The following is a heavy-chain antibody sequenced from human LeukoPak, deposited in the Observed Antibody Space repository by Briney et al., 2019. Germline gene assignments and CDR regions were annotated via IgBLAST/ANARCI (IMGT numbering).Heavy chain of an antibody. V-gene: IGHV4-59*01. CDR3: ATYYGGNSPYYFDY. D-gene: IGHD4-23*01. CDR1: GGSISSYN. CDR2: IYYSGST. Sequence: SETLSLTCTVSGGSISSYNWSWIRRPPRKGLEWVGYIYYSGSTNSNPSLKSRVTISVDTSKNQFSLKLSSVTAADTAVYYCATYYGGNSPYYFDYWGQGTLVTVSS. J-gene: IGHJ4*02.